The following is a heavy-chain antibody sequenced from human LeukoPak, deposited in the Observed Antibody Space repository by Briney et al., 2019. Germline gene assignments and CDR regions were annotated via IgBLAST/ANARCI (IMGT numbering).Heavy chain of an antibody. CDR3: AREYSGSYYFSV. V-gene: IGHV3-30-3*01. D-gene: IGHD1-26*01. J-gene: IGHJ4*02. CDR2: ISYDGSNK. Sequence: PGRSLRPSCAASGFTFSSYAMHWVRQAPGKGLEWVAVISYDGSNKYYADSVKGRFTISRDNSKNTLYLQMNSLRAEDTAVYYCAREYSGSYYFSVWGQGTLVTVSS. CDR1: GFTFSSYA.